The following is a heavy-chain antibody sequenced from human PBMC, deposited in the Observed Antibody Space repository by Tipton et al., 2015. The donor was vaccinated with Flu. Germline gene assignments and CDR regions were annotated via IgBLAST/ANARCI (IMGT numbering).Heavy chain of an antibody. Sequence: QVQLVQSGAEVKKPGSSVKVSCKASGGPFSSYAINWVRQAPGQGLEWIGGIIPILGTEDYAQKFQGRVTITADESTKTAYMELNSLRSEDTAVYYCAVPTMTAFSSSRGYWGQGTLVTVSS. J-gene: IGHJ4*02. V-gene: IGHV1-69*11. D-gene: IGHD3-10*01. CDR3: AVPTMTAFSSSRGY. CDR2: IIPILGTE. CDR1: GGPFSSYA.